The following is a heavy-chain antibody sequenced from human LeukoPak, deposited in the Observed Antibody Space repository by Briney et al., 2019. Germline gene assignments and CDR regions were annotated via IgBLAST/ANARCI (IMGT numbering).Heavy chain of an antibody. J-gene: IGHJ4*02. V-gene: IGHV1-8*01. CDR3: ARGPSYSI. CDR1: RYTFTRYD. CDR2: MNPNSGNT. D-gene: IGHD6-13*01. Sequence: ASVKVSCKASRYTFTRYDINWVRQATGQGLECMGWMNPNSGNTDYAHRFQGRVTMTRNTCISTAYMELSSLRSEDTAVYYCARGPSYSICGQGTLVTVSS.